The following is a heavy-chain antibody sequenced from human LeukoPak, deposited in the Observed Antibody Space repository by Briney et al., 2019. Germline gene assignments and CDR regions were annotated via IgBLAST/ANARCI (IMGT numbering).Heavy chain of an antibody. CDR3: ARAYDYATRYNWFDP. CDR2: ISYGGSNK. J-gene: IGHJ5*02. Sequence: GGSLRLSCAASGFTFRSYAMHWVRQAPGKGLEWVAVISYGGSNKYYADSVKGRFTISRDNSKNTLYLQMNSLRAEDTAVYYCARAYDYATRYNWFDPWGQGTLVTVSS. CDR1: GFTFRSYA. D-gene: IGHD4-17*01. V-gene: IGHV3-30-3*01.